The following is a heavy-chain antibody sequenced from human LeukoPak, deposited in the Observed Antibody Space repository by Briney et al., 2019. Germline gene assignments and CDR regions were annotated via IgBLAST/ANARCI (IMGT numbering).Heavy chain of an antibody. CDR2: IIPIFGIA. D-gene: IGHD1-14*01. CDR3: ARSVEPPRYYYGMDV. J-gene: IGHJ6*02. CDR1: GGTFSSYA. V-gene: IGHV1-69*04. Sequence: SVKVSCKASGGTFSSYAISWVRQAPGQGLEWMGRIIPIFGIANYAQKFQGRVTITADKSTSTAYMELSSLRSEDTAVYYCARSVEPPRYYYGMDVWGQGTTVTVSS.